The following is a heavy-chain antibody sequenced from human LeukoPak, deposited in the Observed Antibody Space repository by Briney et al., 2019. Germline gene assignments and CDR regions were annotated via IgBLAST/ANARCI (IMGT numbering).Heavy chain of an antibody. CDR1: GGTFSSYA. D-gene: IGHD2-2*01. CDR3: ASPTPRVVVVPAALDY. J-gene: IGHJ4*02. CDR2: IIPIFGTA. Sequence: SVKVSCKASGGTFSSYAISWVRQAPGQGLEWMGGIIPIFGTANYAQKFQGRVTITADESTSTAYMELSSLRSEDTAVYYCASPTPRVVVVPAALDYWGQGTLVTVSS. V-gene: IGHV1-69*01.